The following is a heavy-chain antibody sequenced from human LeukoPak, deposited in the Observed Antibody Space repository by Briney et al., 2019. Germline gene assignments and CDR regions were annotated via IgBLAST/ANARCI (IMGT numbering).Heavy chain of an antibody. CDR2: ISGSGGST. Sequence: GGSLRLSCAASGFTFSSYGMSWVRQAPGKGLEWVSAISGSGGSTYYADFVKGRFTISRDTPKNTLYLQMNSLRGEDTAVYYCASWRWLQLYYFDHWGQGTLVTVSS. CDR1: GFTFSSYG. D-gene: IGHD5-24*01. J-gene: IGHJ4*02. CDR3: ASWRWLQLYYFDH. V-gene: IGHV3-23*01.